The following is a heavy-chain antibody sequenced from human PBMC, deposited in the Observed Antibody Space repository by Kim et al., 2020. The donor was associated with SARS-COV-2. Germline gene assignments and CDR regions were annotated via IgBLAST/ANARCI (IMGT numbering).Heavy chain of an antibody. CDR1: GGTFSSYA. J-gene: IGHJ4*02. D-gene: IGHD6-13*01. CDR2: IIPIFGTA. CDR3: AREQQLIIDY. Sequence: SVKVSCKASGGTFSSYAISWVRQAPGQGLEWMGGIIPIFGTANYAQKFQGRVTIPADESTSTAYMELSSLISEDTAVYYCAREQQLIIDYWGQGTLVTVSS. V-gene: IGHV1-69*13.